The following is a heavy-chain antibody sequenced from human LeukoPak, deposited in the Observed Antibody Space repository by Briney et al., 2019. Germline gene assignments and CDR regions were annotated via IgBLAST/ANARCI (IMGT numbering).Heavy chain of an antibody. CDR2: IYHSGST. CDR3: ARNGVDGYYDTSGGWFDP. D-gene: IGHD3-22*01. CDR1: GGSISSGGYS. V-gene: IGHV4-30-2*01. J-gene: IGHJ5*02. Sequence: SQTLSLTCAVSGGSISSGGYSWSWIRQPPGKGLEWIGYIYHSGSTYYNPSLKRRVTISVDTSKNQFSLKLSSVTAADTAVYYCARNGVDGYYDTSGGWFDPWGQGTLVTVSS.